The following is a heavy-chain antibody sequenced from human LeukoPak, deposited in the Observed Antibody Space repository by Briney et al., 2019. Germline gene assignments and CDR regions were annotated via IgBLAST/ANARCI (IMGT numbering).Heavy chain of an antibody. V-gene: IGHV3-7*01. CDR3: AREGCTNGVCRKPPLFDY. CDR2: IKQDGSEK. Sequence: GGSLRLSCAVSGLTFTSYWMSWVRQAPGKGLEWVANIKQDGSEKYYMDSRKGRSSIWRDNAKKSLYRQMDSLRAERPGVNYRAREGCTNGVCRKPPLFDYWGQGTLVTVSS. J-gene: IGHJ4*02. D-gene: IGHD2-8*01. CDR1: GLTFTSYW.